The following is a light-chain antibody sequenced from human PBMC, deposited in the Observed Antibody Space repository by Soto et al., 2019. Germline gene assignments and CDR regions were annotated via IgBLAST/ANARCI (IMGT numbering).Light chain of an antibody. CDR2: GAS. J-gene: IGKJ5*01. V-gene: IGKV3D-15*01. CDR1: QSLSSN. CDR3: HQRQYWPPIT. Sequence: EIVMTQSPATLSVSPWERATLSCRASQSLSSNLAWYQQKPSQAPRLLIYGASNRATGIPARFSGSGSGTDFTLTISSLEPEDFAVYYCHQRQYWPPITFGQGTRLEIK.